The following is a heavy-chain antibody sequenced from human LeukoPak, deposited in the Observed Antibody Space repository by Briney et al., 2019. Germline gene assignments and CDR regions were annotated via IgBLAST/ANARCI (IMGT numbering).Heavy chain of an antibody. J-gene: IGHJ4*02. D-gene: IGHD3-10*01. CDR1: GFTFSSYA. CDR3: ARDGFYYYGSGSSIRYYFDY. V-gene: IGHV3-30-3*01. CDR2: ISFDGSNK. Sequence: GGSLRLSCAASGFTFSSYAMHWVRQAPGKGLEWVAVISFDGSNKYYADSAKGRVTISRDNSKNTLYLQMNSLRAEDTAVYYCARDGFYYYGSGSSIRYYFDYWGQGTLVTVSS.